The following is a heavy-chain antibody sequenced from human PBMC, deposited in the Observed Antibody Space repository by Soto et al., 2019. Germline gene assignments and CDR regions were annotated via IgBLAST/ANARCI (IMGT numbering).Heavy chain of an antibody. Sequence: EVQLLESGGGLVQPGGSLRLSCAASGITFSSYAMSWVRQAPGKGLEWVSVISGSGDSTYYADSVRGRFTSSRDYSKNTLSLQMNSLRAEDTAVYYFTKDRDGAAAGPTKFYGMDVWGQGTTVTGSS. V-gene: IGHV3-23*01. CDR2: ISGSGDST. CDR1: GITFSSYA. J-gene: IGHJ6*02. D-gene: IGHD6-13*01. CDR3: TKDRDGAAAGPTKFYGMDV.